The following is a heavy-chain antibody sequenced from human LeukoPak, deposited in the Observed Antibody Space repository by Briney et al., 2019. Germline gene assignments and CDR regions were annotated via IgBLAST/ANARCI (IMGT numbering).Heavy chain of an antibody. D-gene: IGHD3-10*01. Sequence: GGSLRLSCAASGFTFRNYVIHWVRHAPGKGLEGVAVTSSGLNVKLYADSVKGRFTISRDNSRSTLYLQMNSLRPEDTAIYYCAREGYYGSGSPPSLYFDYWGQGTLVTVSS. CDR2: TSSGLNVK. CDR3: AREGYYGSGSPPSLYFDY. V-gene: IGHV3-30-3*01. J-gene: IGHJ4*02. CDR1: GFTFRNYV.